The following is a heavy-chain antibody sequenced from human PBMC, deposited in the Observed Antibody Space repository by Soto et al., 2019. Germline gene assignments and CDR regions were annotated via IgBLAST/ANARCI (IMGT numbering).Heavy chain of an antibody. CDR2: FDPEDGET. D-gene: IGHD3-16*02. Sequence: QVQLVQSGAEVKKPGASVKVSCKVSGYTLTELSMHWVRQAPGKGLEWMGGFDPEDGETIYAQKFQGRVTMTEDTSTDTAYMGLSSLRSEDTAVYYCATGSYYDYIWGSCRHFDYWGQGTLVTVSS. CDR1: GYTLTELS. V-gene: IGHV1-24*01. CDR3: ATGSYYDYIWGSCRHFDY. J-gene: IGHJ4*02.